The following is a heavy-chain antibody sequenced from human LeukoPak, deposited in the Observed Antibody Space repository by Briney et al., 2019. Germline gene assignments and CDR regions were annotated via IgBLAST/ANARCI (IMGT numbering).Heavy chain of an antibody. CDR3: ARVSAACAYNWFDP. CDR1: GGSISSYY. CDR2: IYYSGST. V-gene: IGHV4-59*01. Sequence: PSETLSLTCTVSGGSISSYYWSWIRQPPGKGLEWIGYIYYSGSTNYNPSLKSRVTISVDTSKNQFSLKLSSVTAADTAVYYCARVSAACAYNWFDPWGQGTLVTVSS. J-gene: IGHJ5*02. D-gene: IGHD6-13*01.